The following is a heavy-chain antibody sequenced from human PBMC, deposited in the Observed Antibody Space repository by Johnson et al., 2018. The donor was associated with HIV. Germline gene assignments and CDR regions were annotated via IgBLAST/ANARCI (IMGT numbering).Heavy chain of an antibody. CDR1: GFTFSSYG. V-gene: IGHV3-33*01. D-gene: IGHD3-22*01. J-gene: IGHJ3*02. CDR2: IWYDGSNK. Sequence: VQLVESGGGVVQPGRSLRLSCAASGFTFSSYGIHWVRQAPGKGLEWVAVIWYDGSNKYYADSVKGRFTISRDNSKNTLYLQMNSLRAEDTAVYYCARDWRGDSSGYYYFFSFDIWGQGTMVTVSS. CDR3: ARDWRGDSSGYYYFFSFDI.